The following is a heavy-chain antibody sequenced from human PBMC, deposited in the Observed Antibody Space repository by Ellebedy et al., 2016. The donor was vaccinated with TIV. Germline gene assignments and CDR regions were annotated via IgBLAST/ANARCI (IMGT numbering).Heavy chain of an antibody. CDR1: GFTFSNYA. J-gene: IGHJ4*02. CDR2: ISYDGSNK. V-gene: IGHV3-30-3*01. CDR3: ARDLTLTNGWYYSDY. Sequence: PGGSLRLSCAASGFTFSNYAMHWVRQAPGKGLEWVAVISYDGSNKYYADSVKGRFTISRDNSKNTLYLQMNSLRAEDTAVYYCARDLTLTNGWYYSDYWGQGTLVTVSS. D-gene: IGHD6-19*01.